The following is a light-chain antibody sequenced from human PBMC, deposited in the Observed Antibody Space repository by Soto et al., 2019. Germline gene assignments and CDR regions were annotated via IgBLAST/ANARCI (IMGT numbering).Light chain of an antibody. J-gene: IGLJ3*02. Sequence: QSVLTQPASVSGSPGQSITISCTGTGGDVGAYKYVSWFQQRPGKAPKVMIYEVSNRPSGVSNRFSGSKSGNTASLTISGLQAEDEADYYCASFTKVDTWVFGGGTKLTV. CDR2: EVS. CDR3: ASFTKVDTWV. CDR1: GGDVGAYKY. V-gene: IGLV2-14*01.